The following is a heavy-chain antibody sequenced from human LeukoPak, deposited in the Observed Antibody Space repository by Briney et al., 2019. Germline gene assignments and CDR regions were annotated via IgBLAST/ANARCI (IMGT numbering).Heavy chain of an antibody. D-gene: IGHD4-11*01. CDR1: GGSISSYY. J-gene: IGHJ6*02. CDR2: IYYSGST. CDR3: ARVGPYSTQDYYYYYGMDV. Sequence: SQTQSLTCTVSGGSISSYYWSWIRQPPGKGLEWIGYIYYSGSTNYNPSLKSRVTISVDMSKNQFSLKLSSVTAADTAVYYCARVGPYSTQDYYYYYGMDVWGQGTTVTVSS. V-gene: IGHV4-59*01.